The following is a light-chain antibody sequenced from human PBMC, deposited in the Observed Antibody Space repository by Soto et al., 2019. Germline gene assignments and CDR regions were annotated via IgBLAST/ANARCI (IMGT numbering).Light chain of an antibody. Sequence: DIQMTQSPATLSASVGDRVTITCRASQSISSWLAWYQQKPGKAPKLLIYKASTLNSGVPSRFGGSGSGTEFTLTISSLQPDDFATYYCQHYNSYSEAFGQGTKVAIK. V-gene: IGKV1-5*03. J-gene: IGKJ1*01. CDR1: QSISSW. CDR3: QHYNSYSEA. CDR2: KAS.